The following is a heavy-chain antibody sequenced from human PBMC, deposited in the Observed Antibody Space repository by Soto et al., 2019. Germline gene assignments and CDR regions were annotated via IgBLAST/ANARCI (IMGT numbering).Heavy chain of an antibody. CDR3: ARRYGYSFDY. CDR2: VYYSGTT. Sequence: SETLSLTCTVSGGSISSSSYYWAWVRQPPGKGLEWIGSVYYSGTTYYNPSLKSRVTISGDTSKNQFSLKLSSVTAADTAVYYCARRYGYSFDYWGQGTLVTVSS. V-gene: IGHV4-39*01. J-gene: IGHJ4*02. CDR1: GGSISSSSYY. D-gene: IGHD1-1*01.